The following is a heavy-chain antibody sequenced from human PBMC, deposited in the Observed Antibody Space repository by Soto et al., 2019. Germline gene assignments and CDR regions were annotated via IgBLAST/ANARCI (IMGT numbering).Heavy chain of an antibody. V-gene: IGHV1-8*01. CDR2: VNPDSGKT. J-gene: IGHJ5*02. CDR3: VRGNWLDP. CDR1: GYTFITYD. Sequence: QVQLVQSGAEVKKPGASVKVSCKASGYTFITYDINWVRQATGQGLEWVGWVNPDSGKTDYARKFQGRVTMIRNTSLSTVYMELSVLRSEDTAVYYCVRGNWLDPWGQGTLVTVSS.